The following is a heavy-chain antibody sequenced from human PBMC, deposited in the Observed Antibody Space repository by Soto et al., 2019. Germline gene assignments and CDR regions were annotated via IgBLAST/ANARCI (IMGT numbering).Heavy chain of an antibody. CDR2: IYYSGTT. V-gene: IGHV4-30-4*01. Sequence: SETLALTYTVSGGSISSGDHYWRWIRQSPGKGLEWIGYIYYSGTTYYNPSLKSRVTISVDTSENQLSLKVNSVTAADTAVYYCARALIQLWPHYYYGMDVWGQGTTVTVAS. CDR1: GGSISSGDHY. J-gene: IGHJ6*02. D-gene: IGHD5-18*01. CDR3: ARALIQLWPHYYYGMDV.